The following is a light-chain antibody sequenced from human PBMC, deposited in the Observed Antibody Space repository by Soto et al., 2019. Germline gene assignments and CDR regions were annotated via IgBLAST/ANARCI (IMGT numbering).Light chain of an antibody. CDR2: EVS. CDR1: SSDVGDYNY. Sequence: QSVLTQPASVSGSPRQSITISCTGTSSDVGDYNYVSWYQQPPGKAPKLMIYEVSTRPSGVSNRFTGSKSGNTASLTISGLQAEDEADYYCSSYTSSRPYVFGTGTKVTVL. V-gene: IGLV2-14*01. J-gene: IGLJ1*01. CDR3: SSYTSSRPYV.